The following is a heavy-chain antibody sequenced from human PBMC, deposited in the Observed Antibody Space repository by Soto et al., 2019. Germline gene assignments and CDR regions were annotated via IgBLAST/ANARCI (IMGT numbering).Heavy chain of an antibody. Sequence: QVQLVQSGAEVKRPGASVRVSCRASRYTFTSYDIYWVRQAPGQGLEWMGWIKTDSGDTDYAQNFQGRVTMTRDTSINTAYMELNNLVSDDTVVYYCARRSSTYLNEIIYDPWGQGTLVTVSS. D-gene: IGHD3-10*01. CDR1: RYTFTSYD. CDR2: IKTDSGDT. CDR3: ARRSSTYLNEIIYDP. J-gene: IGHJ5*02. V-gene: IGHV1-2*02.